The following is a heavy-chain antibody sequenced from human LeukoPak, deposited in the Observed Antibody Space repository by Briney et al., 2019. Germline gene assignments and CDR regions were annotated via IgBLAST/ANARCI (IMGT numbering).Heavy chain of an antibody. CDR1: GFTFSSYG. CDR2: ISYDGGNK. Sequence: HPGGSLRLSCAASGFTFSSYGMHWVRQAPGKGLEWVAIISYDGGNKYYADSVKGRFTISRDNSKNTLYLQMNSLRADDTAVYYCVKDHGWLLYSWGQGTLVTVSS. V-gene: IGHV3-30*18. D-gene: IGHD3-9*01. J-gene: IGHJ4*02. CDR3: VKDHGWLLYS.